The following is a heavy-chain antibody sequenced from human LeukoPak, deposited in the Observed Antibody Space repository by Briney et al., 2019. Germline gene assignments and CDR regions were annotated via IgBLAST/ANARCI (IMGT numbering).Heavy chain of an antibody. D-gene: IGHD6-13*01. CDR1: GFTFSSYG. CDR2: IWYDGSNK. CDR3: AREGRSSWSFDY. J-gene: IGHJ4*02. V-gene: IGHV3-33*01. Sequence: GGSLRLSCAASGFTFSSYGMHWVRQAPGKGLEWVAVIWYDGSNKYYADSVKGPFTISRDNSKNTLYLQMNSLRAEDTAVYYCAREGRSSWSFDYWGQGTLVTVSS.